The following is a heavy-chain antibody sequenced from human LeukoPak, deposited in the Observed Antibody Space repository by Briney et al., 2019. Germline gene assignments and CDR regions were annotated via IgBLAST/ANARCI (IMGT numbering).Heavy chain of an antibody. J-gene: IGHJ6*02. Sequence: ASVKVSCKASGYTFTSYGISWVRQAPGQGLEWMGWISAYNGDTNYAQKLQGRVTMTTDTSTSTAYMELRSLRSDDTAVYYCARGRRPDYYYYGMDVWGQGTTVTVSS. CDR1: GYTFTSYG. CDR2: ISAYNGDT. CDR3: ARGRRPDYYYYGMDV. V-gene: IGHV1-18*01.